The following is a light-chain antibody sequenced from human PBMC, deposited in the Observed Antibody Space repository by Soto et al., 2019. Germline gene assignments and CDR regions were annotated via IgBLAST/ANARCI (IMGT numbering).Light chain of an antibody. Sequence: DIPMTQSPASLSASVGHGFTIICRASQGSRNDLGLYQQKLGKAPKRLIYAASSLQSGVPSRVSGSGSGTEFTLPISSLQPDDVATYYCQQYNSYLWTFGQGTKVDI. CDR2: AAS. J-gene: IGKJ1*01. CDR1: QGSRND. CDR3: QQYNSYLWT. V-gene: IGKV1-17*01.